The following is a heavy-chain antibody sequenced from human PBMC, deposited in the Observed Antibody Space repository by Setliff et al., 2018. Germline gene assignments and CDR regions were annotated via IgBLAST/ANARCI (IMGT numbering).Heavy chain of an antibody. D-gene: IGHD5-12*01. J-gene: IGHJ3*02. V-gene: IGHV5-51*01. Sequence: GESLKISCKGSGYRFSSHWIGWVRQMPGKGLEWMGIIYPGDSDTRDSPSFQGQVTISADKSINTAYLQWSSLKASDTAIYYCARNRVALYDAFDIWGQGTMVTVSS. CDR1: GYRFSSHW. CDR3: ARNRVALYDAFDI. CDR2: IYPGDSDT.